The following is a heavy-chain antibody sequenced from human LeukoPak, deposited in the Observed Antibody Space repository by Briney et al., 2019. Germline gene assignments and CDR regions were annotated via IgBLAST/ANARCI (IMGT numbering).Heavy chain of an antibody. V-gene: IGHV3-30*02. Sequence: PGGSLRLSCAASGFTFSTYAMHWIRQAPGRGLEWVAFIRPDGSNKDYAGSVKGRFTISRDNSKNTLYLQMNSLRVEDTGVYYCATLSLNWNYNHYFDFWGQGTLVTISS. CDR2: IRPDGSNK. CDR3: ATLSLNWNYNHYFDF. J-gene: IGHJ4*02. D-gene: IGHD1-7*01. CDR1: GFTFSTYA.